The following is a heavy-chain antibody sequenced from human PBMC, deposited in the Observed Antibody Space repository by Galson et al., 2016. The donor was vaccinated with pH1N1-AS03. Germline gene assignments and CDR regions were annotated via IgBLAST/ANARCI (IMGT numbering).Heavy chain of an antibody. Sequence: QSGAEVKKPGESLKISCKGSGSNFGNFWIGWVRQKPGKGLEWMGIIYPGDSDARYSPPFQGQVTFSADKSINTAYLQWSGLKASDTAMYYCTLSRYCSGGNCQHDLDHWGQGTLVTVSS. CDR2: IYPGDSDA. CDR3: TLSRYCSGGNCQHDLDH. V-gene: IGHV5-51*01. CDR1: GSNFGNFW. D-gene: IGHD2-15*01. J-gene: IGHJ4*01.